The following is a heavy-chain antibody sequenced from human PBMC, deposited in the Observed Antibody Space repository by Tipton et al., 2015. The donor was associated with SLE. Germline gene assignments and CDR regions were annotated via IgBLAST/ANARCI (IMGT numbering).Heavy chain of an antibody. CDR1: GDSMSSGGYY. CDR3: VRGKNGFDH. CDR2: SYYGGST. D-gene: IGHD2-8*01. Sequence: TLSLTCTVSGDSMSSGGYYWSWIRQHPGKGLEWIGYSYYGGSTYYNPSLESRVTISIDMYENQFSLELSSVTVADTAVYYCVRGKNGFDHWGQGTLVSVSS. J-gene: IGHJ4*02. V-gene: IGHV4-31*03.